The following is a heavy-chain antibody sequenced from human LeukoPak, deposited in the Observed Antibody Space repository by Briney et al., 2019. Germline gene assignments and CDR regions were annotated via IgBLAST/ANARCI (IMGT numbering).Heavy chain of an antibody. J-gene: IGHJ5*02. V-gene: IGHV1-18*01. CDR2: ISAYNGNT. CDR3: AXXWGXXXXXVXAIXGWFDP. CDR1: GYTFASYG. D-gene: IGHD3-16*01. Sequence: GASVKVSCKASGYTFASYGISWVRQAPGQGLEWMGWISAYNGNTNYAQKLQGRVTMTTDTSTSTAYMELRSLRSDDTAVYYCAXXWGXXXXXVXAIXGWFDPWGQGTLVTVSS.